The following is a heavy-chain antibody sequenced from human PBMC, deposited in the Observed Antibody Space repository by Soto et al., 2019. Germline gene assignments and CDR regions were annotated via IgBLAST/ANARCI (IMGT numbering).Heavy chain of an antibody. CDR2: IYYSGST. D-gene: IGHD5-18*01. CDR1: GGSISSGGYY. Sequence: QVQLQESGPGLVKPSQTLSLTCTVSGGSISSGGYYWSWIRQHPGKGLEWIGYIYYSGSTYYNPSLKSRVTIXVXTPXNQFSLKLSSLTAADTPVYYCATSGYSYGPNPLLYWGQGTLVTVSS. V-gene: IGHV4-31*03. CDR3: ATSGYSYGPNPLLY. J-gene: IGHJ4*02.